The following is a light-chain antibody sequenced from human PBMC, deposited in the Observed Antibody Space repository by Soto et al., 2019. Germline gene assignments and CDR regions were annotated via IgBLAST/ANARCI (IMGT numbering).Light chain of an antibody. CDR1: SRDIGAYNY. CDR2: DVS. V-gene: IGLV2-14*03. CDR3: NSHTGSGTRLG. J-gene: IGLJ2*01. Sequence: QSVLTQPASVSGSPGQSITISCTGTSRDIGAYNYVSWYQQHPGEVPKLMIYDVSNRPSGISNRISGSKSGNTAALTISGRQAEDEAEEDCNSHTGSGTRLGLGGGTKPTGL.